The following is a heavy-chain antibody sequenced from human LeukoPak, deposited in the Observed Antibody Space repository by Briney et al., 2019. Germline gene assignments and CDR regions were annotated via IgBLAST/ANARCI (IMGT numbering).Heavy chain of an antibody. J-gene: IGHJ4*02. D-gene: IGHD1-26*01. CDR2: LYTGGMT. V-gene: IGHV3-53*01. Sequence: PWGSLRLSCAASGFTVNNYYMTWVRQAPGKGLECVSILYTGGMTYYADSVKGRFTISPDTSKNRVNLQMNSLRAEDTAIYYCARMFGGNYYGYYFDYWGQGSMLTVSS. CDR3: ARMFGGNYYGYYFDY. CDR1: GFTVNNYY.